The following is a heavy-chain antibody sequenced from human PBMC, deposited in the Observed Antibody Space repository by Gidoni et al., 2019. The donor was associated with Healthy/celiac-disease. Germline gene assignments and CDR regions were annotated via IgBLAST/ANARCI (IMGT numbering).Heavy chain of an antibody. CDR1: GGSFSGYY. D-gene: IGHD2-2*01. CDR2: INHSGST. CDR3: ARLLHLYCSSTSCYGPFDP. Sequence: QVQLQQWGAGLLKPSETLSLTCAVYGGSFSGYYWSWIRQPPGKGLEWIGEINHSGSTNYNPSLKSRVTISVDTSKNQFSLKLSSVTAADTAVYYCARLLHLYCSSTSCYGPFDPWGQGTLVTVSS. V-gene: IGHV4-34*01. J-gene: IGHJ5*02.